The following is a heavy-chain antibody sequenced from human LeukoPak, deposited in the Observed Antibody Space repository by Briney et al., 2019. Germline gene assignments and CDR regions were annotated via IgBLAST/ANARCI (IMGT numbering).Heavy chain of an antibody. J-gene: IGHJ4*02. CDR3: AKEGYYYDSSGYYSFFDY. V-gene: IGHV3-23*01. Sequence: GGSLRLSXAASGFTFSSDAMSWVRQAPGKGLEWVSGISSGGGSTYYADSVKGRFTISRDNSKNTLYLQMNSLRAEDTAVYYCAKEGYYYDSSGYYSFFDYWGQGTLVTVSS. CDR2: ISSGGGST. D-gene: IGHD3-22*01. CDR1: GFTFSSDA.